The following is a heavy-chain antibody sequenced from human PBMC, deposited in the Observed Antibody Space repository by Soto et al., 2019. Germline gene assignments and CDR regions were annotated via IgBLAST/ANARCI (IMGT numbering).Heavy chain of an antibody. Sequence: GGSLRLSCATSGFTFTSYSMNWVRQAPGRWLEGLSYVSSSSNTIYYADSVKGRVTISRDSANSSLYLQLTSLPDDDAALDFCARGRGWRRGGYDFWGQGXPVTVHS. CDR1: GFTFTSYS. CDR2: VSSSSNTI. CDR3: ARGRGWRRGGYDF. V-gene: IGHV3-48*02. J-gene: IGHJ4*02. D-gene: IGHD3-16*01.